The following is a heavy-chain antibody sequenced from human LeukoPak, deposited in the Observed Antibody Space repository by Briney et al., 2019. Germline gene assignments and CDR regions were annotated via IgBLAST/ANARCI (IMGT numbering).Heavy chain of an antibody. CDR3: ARDQTLGTIIAAADH. CDR1: EFTFSSYN. D-gene: IGHD6-13*01. CDR2: ISSSSYI. J-gene: IGHJ4*02. V-gene: IGHV3-21*01. Sequence: GGSLRLSCAASEFTFSSYNMNWVRQAPGKGLEWVSSISSSSYIYYADSVKGRFTISRDNAKNSLYLQMNSLRAEDTAVYYCARDQTLGTIIAAADHWGQGTLVTVSS.